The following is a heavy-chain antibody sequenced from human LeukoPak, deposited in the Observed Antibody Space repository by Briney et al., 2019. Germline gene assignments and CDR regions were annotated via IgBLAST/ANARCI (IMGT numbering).Heavy chain of an antibody. CDR3: AKDTTYYYDSSGYRMFDY. CDR2: ISGSGGST. Sequence: PGGSLRLSCEASEFTFSSYAMSWVRQAPGKGLEWVSAISGSGGSTYYADSVKGRFTISRDNSKNTLYLQMNSLRAEDTAVYYCAKDTTYYYDSSGYRMFDYWGQGTLVTVSS. CDR1: EFTFSSYA. D-gene: IGHD3-22*01. V-gene: IGHV3-23*01. J-gene: IGHJ4*02.